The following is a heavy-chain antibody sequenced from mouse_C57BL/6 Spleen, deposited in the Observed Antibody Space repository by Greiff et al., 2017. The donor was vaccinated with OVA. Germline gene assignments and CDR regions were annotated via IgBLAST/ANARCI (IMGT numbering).Heavy chain of an antibody. CDR3: ARWDYDVGGYAMDY. J-gene: IGHJ4*01. CDR2: IHPNSGST. CDR1: GYTFTSYW. V-gene: IGHV1-64*01. Sequence: VQLQQSGAELVKPGASVKLSCKASGYTFTSYWMHWVKQRPGQGLEWIGMIHPNSGSTNYNEKFKSKATLTVDKSSSTAYMQLSSLTSEDSAVYYCARWDYDVGGYAMDYWGQGTSVTVSS. D-gene: IGHD2-4*01.